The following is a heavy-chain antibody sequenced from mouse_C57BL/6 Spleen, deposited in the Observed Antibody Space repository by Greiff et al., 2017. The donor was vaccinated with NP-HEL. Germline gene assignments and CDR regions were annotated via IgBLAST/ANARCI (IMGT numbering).Heavy chain of an antibody. D-gene: IGHD1-1*01. Sequence: QVQLQQPGAELVRPGSSVKLSCKASGYTFTSYWMHWVKQRPIQGLEWIGNIDPSDSETHYNQKFKDKATLTVDKSSSTAYMQLSSLTSEDSAVYYCDRSPYGGSRDFDYWGQGTTLTVSS. CDR2: IDPSDSET. V-gene: IGHV1-52*01. CDR1: GYTFTSYW. J-gene: IGHJ2*01. CDR3: DRSPYGGSRDFDY.